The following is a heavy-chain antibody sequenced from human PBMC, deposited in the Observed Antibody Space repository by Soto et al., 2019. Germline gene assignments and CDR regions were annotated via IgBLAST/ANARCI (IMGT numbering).Heavy chain of an antibody. Sequence: QVQLVQSGAEVKKPGASVKVSCKASGYTFTSYGISWVRQAPGQGLEWMGWISAYNGNTNYAQKLQGIATMTTDAATTTAYMELRSLRSDDTAWYYCARDTGDGSGSYYGYWGQGTLVTVSS. D-gene: IGHD3-10*01. J-gene: IGHJ4*02. CDR2: ISAYNGNT. CDR3: ARDTGDGSGSYYGY. CDR1: GYTFTSYG. V-gene: IGHV1-18*01.